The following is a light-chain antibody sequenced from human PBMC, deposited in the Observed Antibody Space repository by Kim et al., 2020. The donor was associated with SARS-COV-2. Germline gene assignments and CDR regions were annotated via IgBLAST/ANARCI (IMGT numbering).Light chain of an antibody. CDR2: GAS. J-gene: IGKJ1*01. CDR3: QHYRNWPTT. CDR1: QSVSSN. V-gene: IGKV3-15*01. Sequence: EIVMTQSPATLSLSPGERATLSCRASQSVSSNLAWYQQKPGQAPRLLIYGASTRVTGIPARFSGSGSGTEFTLTISSLQSEDFALYYCQHYRNWPTTFGQGTKVDIK.